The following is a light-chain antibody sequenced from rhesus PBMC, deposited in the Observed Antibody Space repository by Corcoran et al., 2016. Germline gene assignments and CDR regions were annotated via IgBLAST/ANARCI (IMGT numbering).Light chain of an antibody. CDR2: EVS. Sequence: QAALTQPRSVSGSPGQSVTLSCTGTSSDIGGYNYVSWYQQHPGTGPKLMIYEVSKRPSGVSDRFSGSKSGNTASLTISGLQAEDEADYYCSSYAGNNSFIFGVGARLTVL. CDR3: SSYAGNNSFI. CDR1: SSDIGGYNY. V-gene: IGLV2-32*02. J-gene: IGLJ1*01.